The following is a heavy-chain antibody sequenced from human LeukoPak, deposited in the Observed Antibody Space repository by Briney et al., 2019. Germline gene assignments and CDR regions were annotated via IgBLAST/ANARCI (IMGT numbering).Heavy chain of an antibody. Sequence: PGGSLRLSCAASGFSFSNYAMSWVRQAPGKGLEWVSAISGRDGSTYYAGSVKGRFTISRDNSKNTLYLQMNSLRAEDTAVYYCAKRGPGSPQSGKYYFDYWGQGTLVTVSS. CDR2: ISGRDGST. V-gene: IGHV3-23*01. D-gene: IGHD3-10*01. J-gene: IGHJ4*02. CDR3: AKRGPGSPQSGKYYFDY. CDR1: GFSFSNYA.